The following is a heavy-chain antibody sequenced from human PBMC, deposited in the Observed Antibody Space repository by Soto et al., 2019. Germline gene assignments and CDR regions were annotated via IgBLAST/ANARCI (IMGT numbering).Heavy chain of an antibody. CDR3: ARSGVTIFGVVLYYYYHMDG. J-gene: IGHJ6*03. CDR1: GYTFTSYY. D-gene: IGHD3-3*01. V-gene: IGHV1-46*03. Sequence: GASVKVSCKASGYTFTSYYMHWVRQAPGQGLEWMGIINPSGGSTSYAQKFQGRVTMTRDTSTSTVYMELSSLRSEDTAVYYCARSGVTIFGVVLYYYYHMDGWGKGTTVTVSS. CDR2: INPSGGST.